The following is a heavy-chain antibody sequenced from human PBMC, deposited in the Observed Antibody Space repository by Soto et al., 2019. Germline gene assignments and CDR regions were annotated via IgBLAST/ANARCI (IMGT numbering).Heavy chain of an antibody. D-gene: IGHD4-17*01. CDR2: IKSETDGGKT. Sequence: GGSLRLSCAVSGFTFSNAWMSWVRQAPGKGLEWVGRIKSETDGGKTDYAPPVKGRFTNSRNDSTNTLYRQMNSLKTDDTAVYYCLDYGEYSLAYWGRGTLVTVSS. CDR3: LDYGEYSLAY. V-gene: IGHV3-15*01. J-gene: IGHJ4*02. CDR1: GFTFSNAW.